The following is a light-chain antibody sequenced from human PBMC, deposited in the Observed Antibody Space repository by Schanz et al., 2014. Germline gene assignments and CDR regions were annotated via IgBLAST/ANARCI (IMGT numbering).Light chain of an antibody. CDR3: ATWDDSLSALV. CDR2: ANS. CDR1: SSNIGAGYD. V-gene: IGLV1-40*01. Sequence: QSVLTQPPSVSGAPGQRVTISCTGSSSNIGAGYDVHWYQQLPGAAPKLLIYANSNRPSGVPDRFFGSKSGTSASLAISGLQSDDEANYYCATWDDSLSALVFGGGTKLTVL. J-gene: IGLJ2*01.